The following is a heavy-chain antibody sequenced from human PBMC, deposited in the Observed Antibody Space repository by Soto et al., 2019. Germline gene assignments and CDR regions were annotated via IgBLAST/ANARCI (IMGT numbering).Heavy chain of an antibody. CDR2: ISSSSSYI. V-gene: IGHV3-21*01. D-gene: IGHD2-21*02. CDR1: GFTFSSYS. Sequence: PGGSLRLSCAASGFTFSSYSMNWVRQAPGKGLEWVSSISSSSSYIYYADSVKGRFTISRDNAKNSLYLQMNSLRAEDTAVYYCAREMSGGDYSGAFDIWGQGTMVTVSS. J-gene: IGHJ3*02. CDR3: AREMSGGDYSGAFDI.